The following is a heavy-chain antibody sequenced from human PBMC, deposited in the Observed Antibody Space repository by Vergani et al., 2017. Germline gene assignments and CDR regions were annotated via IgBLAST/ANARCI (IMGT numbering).Heavy chain of an antibody. CDR1: GYTFTGYY. J-gene: IGHJ6*03. V-gene: IGHV1-2*04. CDR3: AREGYSRYMDV. CDR2: INPNSGGT. D-gene: IGHD5-18*01. Sequence: QVQLVQSGAEVKKPGSSVKVSCKASGYTFTGYYMHWVRQAPGQGLEWMGWINPNSGGTNNAQKFQGWVTMTRDTSKNQFSLKLGSVTAADTAVYYCAREGYSRYMDVWGKGTTVTVSS.